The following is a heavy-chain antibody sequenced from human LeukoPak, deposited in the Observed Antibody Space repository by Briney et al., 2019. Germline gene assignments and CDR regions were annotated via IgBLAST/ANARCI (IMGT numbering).Heavy chain of an antibody. J-gene: IGHJ5*02. CDR1: GYSFTSNW. Sequence: GESLKISCKGSGYSFTSNWIGWVRQMPGKGLEWMGIIYPGDSNTKYSPSFQGQVTISADKSVNTAYLQWSSLKASDTAIYYCARRLEQHDWFDPWGQGTLVTVSS. D-gene: IGHD6-13*01. CDR2: IYPGDSNT. V-gene: IGHV5-51*01. CDR3: ARRLEQHDWFDP.